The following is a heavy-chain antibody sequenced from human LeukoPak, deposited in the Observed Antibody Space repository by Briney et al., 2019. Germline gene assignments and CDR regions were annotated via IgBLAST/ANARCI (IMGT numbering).Heavy chain of an antibody. CDR1: GFTFSNYG. J-gene: IGHJ3*02. CDR2: IWFDGIRK. CDR3: ARDLEDSSPFGAFDM. V-gene: IGHV3-33*01. D-gene: IGHD3-22*01. Sequence: GRSLRLFCAASGFTFSNYGMHWVRQVPGKGLEWVAAIWFDGIRKYYADSVKGRLTISRDNSKNTLYLQMNSLRAEDTAVYYCARDLEDSSPFGAFDMWGQGTMVTVSS.